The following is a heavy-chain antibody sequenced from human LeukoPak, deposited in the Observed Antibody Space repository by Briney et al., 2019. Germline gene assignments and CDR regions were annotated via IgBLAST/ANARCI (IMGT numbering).Heavy chain of an antibody. J-gene: IGHJ4*02. CDR3: ARAGSITMIVVARGFDY. Sequence: PGGSLRLSCAASGFTFSSYWMSWVRQAPGKGLEWVANIKQDGSEKYYVDSVKGRFTISRDNAKNSLYLQMNSLRAEDTAVYYCARAGSITMIVVARGFDYWGQGTLVTVSS. CDR2: IKQDGSEK. CDR1: GFTFSSYW. V-gene: IGHV3-7*01. D-gene: IGHD3-22*01.